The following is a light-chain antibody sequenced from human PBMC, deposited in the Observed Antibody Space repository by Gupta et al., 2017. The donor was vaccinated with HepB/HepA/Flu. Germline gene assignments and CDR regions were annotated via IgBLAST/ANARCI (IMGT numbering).Light chain of an antibody. J-gene: IGLJ2*01. V-gene: IGLV2-8*01. CDR3: SSYAGSNNLV. CDR1: SRYVGGYNY. CDR2: EIS. Sequence: QSALTQPPCASGSPGQSVTLSCTGTSRYVGGYNYVPWYQQNPGNTPKLMIYEISNRPSGVPDRFSGSKSGNTASLTVSGLQAEDEADYYCSSYAGSNNLVFGGGTKLTVL.